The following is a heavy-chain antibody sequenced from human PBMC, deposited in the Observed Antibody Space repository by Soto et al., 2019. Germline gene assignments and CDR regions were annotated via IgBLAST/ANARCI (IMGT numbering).Heavy chain of an antibody. V-gene: IGHV1-46*01. Sequence: ASVKVSCKASGYTFTSYYMHWVRQAPGQGLEWMGIINPSGGSTSYAQKFQGRVTMTRDPSTSTVYMELSSLRSEDTAVYYCARDNGRVIAAAGIHAFDIWGQGTMVTVSS. CDR2: INPSGGST. CDR1: GYTFTSYY. CDR3: ARDNGRVIAAAGIHAFDI. J-gene: IGHJ3*02. D-gene: IGHD6-13*01.